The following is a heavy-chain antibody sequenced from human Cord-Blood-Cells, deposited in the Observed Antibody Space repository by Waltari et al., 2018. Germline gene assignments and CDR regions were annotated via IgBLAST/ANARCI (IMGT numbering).Heavy chain of an antibody. CDR1: GFTVSSNY. D-gene: IGHD3-3*01. CDR3: ARATAGDLYYDFLY. J-gene: IGHJ4*02. V-gene: IGHV3-53*02. CDR2: IYSGGST. Sequence: EVQLVETGGGLIQPGGSLRLSCAASGFTVSSNYMSWVRQAPGKGLEWVSVIYSGGSTYYVDSVKGRFTISRDNSKNTLYLQMNSLRAEDTAVYYCARATAGDLYYDFLYWGQGTLVTVSS.